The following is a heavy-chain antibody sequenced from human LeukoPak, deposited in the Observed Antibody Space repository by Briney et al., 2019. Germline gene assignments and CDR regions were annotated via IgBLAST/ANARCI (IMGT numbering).Heavy chain of an antibody. CDR3: ARDDYDSSTPYYFDY. J-gene: IGHJ4*02. D-gene: IGHD3-22*01. V-gene: IGHV3-21*01. CDR2: ISTSSIYI. CDR1: GFTFSSSS. Sequence: GGSLRLSCAASGFTFSSSSMNWVRQAPGKGLEWVSSISTSSIYIYYADSMKGRFTISRDNAKNSLYLQMNSLRAEDTAVYYCARDDYDSSTPYYFDYWGQGILVTVSS.